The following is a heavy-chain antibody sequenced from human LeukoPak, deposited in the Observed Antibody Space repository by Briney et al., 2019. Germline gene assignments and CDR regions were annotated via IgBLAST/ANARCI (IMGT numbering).Heavy chain of an antibody. CDR1: GFTFSSYW. CDR3: ARGLRGTVGVDD. J-gene: IGHJ4*02. Sequence: PGGSLRLSCAASGFTFSSYWMHWVRQAPGKGLVWVSRINSDGSSTSYADSVKGRFTISRDNAKNTLYLQMNSLRAEDTAVYFCARGLRGTVGVDDGGQGPLVTVP. CDR2: INSDGSST. V-gene: IGHV3-74*01. D-gene: IGHD2-21*01.